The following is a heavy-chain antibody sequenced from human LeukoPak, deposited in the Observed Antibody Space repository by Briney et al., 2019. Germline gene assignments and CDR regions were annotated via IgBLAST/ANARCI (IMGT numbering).Heavy chain of an antibody. CDR3: ARDRGWRLLDY. D-gene: IGHD6-25*01. Sequence: GGSLRLSCAASGFTFSSYSMNWVCQAPGKGLEWVSYISSSSSTIYYADSVKGRFTISRDNAKNSLYLQMNSLRVEDTAVYYCARDRGWRLLDYWGQGTLVTVSS. CDR1: GFTFSSYS. V-gene: IGHV3-48*01. CDR2: ISSSSSTI. J-gene: IGHJ4*02.